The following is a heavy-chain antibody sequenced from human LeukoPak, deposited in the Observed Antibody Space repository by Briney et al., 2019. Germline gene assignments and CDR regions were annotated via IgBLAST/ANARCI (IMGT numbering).Heavy chain of an antibody. CDR2: IDPSDGTT. J-gene: IGHJ4*02. V-gene: IGHV1-46*01. Sequence: ASVTVSCMASGFIFSSHFMHWVRQAPGQGLEWMGMIDPSDGTTRNAQNFQGRVTMTRDTSTSTVYMELSSLRSEDTAVYLCARATDQDFDYWGQETVVTVSS. CDR1: GFIFSSHF. CDR3: ARATDQDFDY.